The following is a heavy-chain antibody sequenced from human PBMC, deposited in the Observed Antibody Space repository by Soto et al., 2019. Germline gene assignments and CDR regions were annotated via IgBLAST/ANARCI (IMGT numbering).Heavy chain of an antibody. CDR1: GYTFTSYG. Sequence: QVQLVQSGAEVKKPGASVKVSCKASGYTFTSYGISWVRQAPGQGLGWMAWINPYNGNTNYAQQPQGRVTMTTDTSTNTAYMELRSLRSDDTAVYYCASDWFGIDYWGQGTLVTVSS. D-gene: IGHD3-16*01. V-gene: IGHV1-18*01. J-gene: IGHJ4*02. CDR2: INPYNGNT. CDR3: ASDWFGIDY.